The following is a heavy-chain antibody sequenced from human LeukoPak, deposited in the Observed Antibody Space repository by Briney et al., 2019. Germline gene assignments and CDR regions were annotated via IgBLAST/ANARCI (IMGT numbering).Heavy chain of an antibody. CDR1: GGSFSDYY. J-gene: IGHJ4*02. V-gene: IGHV4-34*01. CDR2: VHPSGST. CDR3: SRGIDAYKGGNH. Sequence: SETPSLTCAVYGGSFSDYYWTWIRQPPGKGLEWIGEVHPSGSTHYNPSLKSRVTISVDTSKNQFSLILTSVTAADTALYSCSRGIDAYKGGNHWGQGTLVTVSS. D-gene: IGHD5-24*01.